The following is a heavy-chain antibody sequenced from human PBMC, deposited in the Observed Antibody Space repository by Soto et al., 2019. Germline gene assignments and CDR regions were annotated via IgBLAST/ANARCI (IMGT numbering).Heavy chain of an antibody. J-gene: IGHJ6*03. CDR1: GGTFSSYT. D-gene: IGHD6-19*01. CDR3: ARDREWLVRGYYYMDV. V-gene: IGHV1-69*04. Sequence: ASVKVSCKASGGTFSSYTISWVRQAPGQGLEWMGRIIPILGIANYAQKFQGRVTITADKSTSTAYMELSSLRSEDTAVYYCARDREWLVRGYYYMDVWGKGTTVTVSS. CDR2: IIPILGIA.